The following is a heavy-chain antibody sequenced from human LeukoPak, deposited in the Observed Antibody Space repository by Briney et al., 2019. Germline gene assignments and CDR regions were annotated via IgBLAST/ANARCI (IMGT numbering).Heavy chain of an antibody. CDR2: IDWDDDK. D-gene: IGHD2-21*02. Sequence: SGPALVKPTQTLTLTCTFSGFSLSTSGMCVSWIRHPPGKALERLALIDWDDDKYYSTSLKTRLTISKDTSKNQVVLTMTNMDPVDTATYYCARSRGVTTSLRFDPWGQGTLVTVSS. CDR3: ARSRGVTTSLRFDP. CDR1: GFSLSTSGMC. V-gene: IGHV2-70*01. J-gene: IGHJ5*02.